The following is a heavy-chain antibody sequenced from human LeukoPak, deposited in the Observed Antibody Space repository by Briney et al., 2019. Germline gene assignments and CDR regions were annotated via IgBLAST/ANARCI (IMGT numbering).Heavy chain of an antibody. CDR1: GGSISSGGYY. D-gene: IGHD2-2*01. J-gene: IGHJ4*02. V-gene: IGHV4-31*03. CDR2: IYYSGST. CDR3: ARGRVEGDIVVVPAATPGYYFDY. Sequence: PSETLSLTCTVSGGSISSGGYYWSWIRQHPGKGLEWIGYIYYSGSTYYNPSLKSRVTISVDTSKNQFSLKLSSVTTADTAVYYCARGRVEGDIVVVPAATPGYYFDYWGQGTLVTVSS.